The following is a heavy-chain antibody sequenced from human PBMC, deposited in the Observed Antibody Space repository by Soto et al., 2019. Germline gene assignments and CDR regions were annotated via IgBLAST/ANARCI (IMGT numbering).Heavy chain of an antibody. CDR1: GFSLSTSGVG. CDR3: AHRVVAGITYYCDS. CDR2: IYWDDDK. J-gene: IGHJ4*02. V-gene: IGHV2-5*02. Sequence: QITLKESGPTLVKPTQTLTLTCTFSGFSLSTSGVGVGWIRQPPGKALEWLTFIYWDDDKRNSPFLKSRLTSTNDTSNNQVVLTMTNMDPVDTATYYCAHRVVAGITYYCDSWGQGTLVTVSS. D-gene: IGHD2-15*01.